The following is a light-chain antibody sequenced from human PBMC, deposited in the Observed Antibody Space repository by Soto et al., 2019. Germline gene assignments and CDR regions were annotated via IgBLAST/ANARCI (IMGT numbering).Light chain of an antibody. J-gene: IGKJ5*01. V-gene: IGKV3-11*01. CDR3: QQRGSWPPIT. CDR2: DAS. CDR1: QNVGKY. Sequence: EIVLTQSPATLSLSPGERATLSCRASQNVGKYLAWYQQKPGQAPRLLIYDASNRATAIPARFSGSGSGTDFPLTISSLEPEDFAVYYCQQRGSWPPITFGQGTRLEIK.